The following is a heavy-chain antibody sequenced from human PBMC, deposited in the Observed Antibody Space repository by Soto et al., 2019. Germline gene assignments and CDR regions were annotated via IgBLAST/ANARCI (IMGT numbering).Heavy chain of an antibody. CDR2: IYYSGST. Sequence: SETLSLTCTVSGGSISSYYWSWIRQPPGKGLEWIGYIYYSGSTNHNPSLKSRVTISVDTSKNQFSLKLSSVTAADTAVYYCACGRDCDLLSYWGQGTLVTVSS. D-gene: IGHD2-21*01. CDR1: GGSISSYY. V-gene: IGHV4-59*01. CDR3: ACGRDCDLLSY. J-gene: IGHJ1*01.